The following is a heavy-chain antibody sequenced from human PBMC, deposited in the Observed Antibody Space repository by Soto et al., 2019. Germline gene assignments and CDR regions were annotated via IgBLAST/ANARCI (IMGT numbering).Heavy chain of an antibody. V-gene: IGHV3-23*01. Sequence: EVQLLESGGDLVQPGGSLRLSCAASGFTFNAYAMTWVRQAPGKGLEWVSAIGGSGGNRYYAASVTGRFTISRDNSKDTLDLQMNRLRVEDTAVYYCARVASDYINSINHWGQGILVTVSS. CDR2: IGGSGGNR. CDR3: ARVASDYINSINH. D-gene: IGHD4-4*01. CDR1: GFTFNAYA. J-gene: IGHJ5*02.